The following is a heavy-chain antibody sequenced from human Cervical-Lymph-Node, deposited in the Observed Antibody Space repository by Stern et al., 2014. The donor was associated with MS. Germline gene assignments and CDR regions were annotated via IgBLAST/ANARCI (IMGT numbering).Heavy chain of an antibody. CDR1: GGSISSAEYY. D-gene: IGHD5-24*01. CDR3: SRDADGYSLVFGY. CDR2: IHNSGTT. Sequence: QLQLQESGPGLVKPSQTLSLTCAVTGGSISSAEYYWSWIRQSPGKGLEWIGYIHNSGTTYYNPSLKSRVTISVDTSKNQFSLKLRSVTAADTAVYHCSRDADGYSLVFGYWGRGTLVTVSS. V-gene: IGHV4-30-4*01. J-gene: IGHJ4*02.